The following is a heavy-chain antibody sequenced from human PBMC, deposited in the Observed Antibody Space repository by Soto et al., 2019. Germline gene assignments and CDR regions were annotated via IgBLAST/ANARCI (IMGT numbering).Heavy chain of an antibody. Sequence: QTGGSVRLSCSASGFIFSESTIYWVRQVPGKGLEAISAVSTSGRSTYYADSVKDRFTISRDNSKNTLFLQMGSLRPEDTAIYYCVKQAHGLDGVAFDYWGQGTQVTVSS. V-gene: IGHV3-64D*06. CDR1: GFIFSEST. CDR3: VKQAHGLDGVAFDY. J-gene: IGHJ4*02. CDR2: VSTSGRST. D-gene: IGHD2-15*01.